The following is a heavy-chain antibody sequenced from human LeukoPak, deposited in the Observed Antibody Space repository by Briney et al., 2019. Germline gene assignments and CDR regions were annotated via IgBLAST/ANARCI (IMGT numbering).Heavy chain of an antibody. D-gene: IGHD2-2*01. CDR1: GFTFSSYS. J-gene: IGHJ4*02. V-gene: IGHV3-21*01. Sequence: GSPRLSCAASGFTFSSYSMSWGRQAPRERLEWVSSIRSSSSNIYYTASVKGRFTISRDNTKNSLYLQMNSLRAEDTAVYHCARSVGVPAADYWGQGTLVTVSS. CDR3: ARSVGVPAADY. CDR2: IRSSSSNI.